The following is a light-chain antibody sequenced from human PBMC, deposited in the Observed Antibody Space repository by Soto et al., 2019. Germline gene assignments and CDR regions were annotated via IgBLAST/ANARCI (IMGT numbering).Light chain of an antibody. CDR1: QSVSSSY. Sequence: EIVLTQSPGTLSVSPGERATLSCRASQSVSSSYLAWYQQTPGQAPRLLIYGASSRATGLPDRFSGSGSGTDFTLTISRLEPEDFVVYYCQQYGSSPVTFGQGTKLEIK. CDR3: QQYGSSPVT. V-gene: IGKV3-20*01. CDR2: GAS. J-gene: IGKJ2*01.